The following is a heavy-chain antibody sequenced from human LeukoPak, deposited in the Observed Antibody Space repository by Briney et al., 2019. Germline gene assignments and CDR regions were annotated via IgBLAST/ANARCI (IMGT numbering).Heavy chain of an antibody. CDR3: AKDDVGEYYYYDSSGFPGLKFDP. CDR2: IIPIFGTA. J-gene: IGHJ5*02. Sequence: SVKVSCKASGGTFSSYAISWVRQAPGQGLEWMGGIIPIFGTANYAQKFQGRVTITADKSTSTAYMELSSLRSEDTAVYYCAKDDVGEYYYYDSSGFPGLKFDPWGQGTLVTVSS. V-gene: IGHV1-69*06. D-gene: IGHD3-22*01. CDR1: GGTFSSYA.